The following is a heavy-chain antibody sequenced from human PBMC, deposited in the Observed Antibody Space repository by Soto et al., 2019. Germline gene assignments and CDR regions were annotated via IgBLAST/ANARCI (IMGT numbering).Heavy chain of an antibody. D-gene: IGHD3-10*01. CDR2: IHYSGST. J-gene: IGHJ5*02. CDR3: ARQALWFGELLPLANWFDP. V-gene: IGHV4-59*01. CDR1: GDSINDYY. Sequence: QVQLQESGPGLVKTSETLSLTCTVSGDSINDYYWSWLRQPPGKGLEWIGYIHYSGSTNYNPSLKSRVTISLDTSKTHFSLNLRYVTAADTAVYYCARQALWFGELLPLANWFDPWGQGTLVIVSS.